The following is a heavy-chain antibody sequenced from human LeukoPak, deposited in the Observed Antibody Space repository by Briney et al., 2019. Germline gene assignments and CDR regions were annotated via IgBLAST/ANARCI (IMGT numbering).Heavy chain of an antibody. D-gene: IGHD4-17*01. CDR3: ARLSGDYVAFDI. J-gene: IGHJ3*02. Sequence: ASVNVSCKASGNTFTSYAMHWVRQAPGHRLEWMGWINAGNGNTKYSQKFQGRVTITRDTSASTVYMELSSLRSEDTAVYYCARLSGDYVAFDIWGQGTMVTVSS. V-gene: IGHV1-3*01. CDR1: GNTFTSYA. CDR2: INAGNGNT.